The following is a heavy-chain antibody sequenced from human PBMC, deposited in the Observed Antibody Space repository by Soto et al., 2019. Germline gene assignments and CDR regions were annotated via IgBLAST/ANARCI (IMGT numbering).Heavy chain of an antibody. CDR1: GYTFTGYY. CDR3: ARDAVTDYYDSSGYPGYWFDP. V-gene: IGHV1-2*04. D-gene: IGHD3-22*01. J-gene: IGHJ5*02. Sequence: ASVKVSGKASGYTFTGYYMHCVRQAPGQVLEWMGWINPNSGGTNYAQKFQGWVTMTRDTSISTAYMELSRLRSDDTAVYYCARDAVTDYYDSSGYPGYWFDPWGQGTLVTVSS. CDR2: INPNSGGT.